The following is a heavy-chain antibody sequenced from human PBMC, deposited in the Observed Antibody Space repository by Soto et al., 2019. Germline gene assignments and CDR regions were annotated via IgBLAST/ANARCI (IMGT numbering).Heavy chain of an antibody. CDR1: GGSMSGYY. V-gene: IGHV4-59*01. CDR3: AAGAAATWYY. Sequence: QVQLQESGPGLVKPSETLSLTCTASGGSMSGYYWSWIRQPPGKGLEWIGNMYYSGSTNYNPSLKSRVTISVDTSKNQFSLKLSSVTAADTAVYYCAAGAAATWYYWGQGTLVTVSS. D-gene: IGHD6-25*01. J-gene: IGHJ4*02. CDR2: MYYSGST.